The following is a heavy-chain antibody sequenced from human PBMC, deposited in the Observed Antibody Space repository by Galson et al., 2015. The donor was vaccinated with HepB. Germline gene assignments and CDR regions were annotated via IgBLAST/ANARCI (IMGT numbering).Heavy chain of an antibody. D-gene: IGHD5-18*01. CDR2: ISTSSSTM. Sequence: SLRLSCAASGFTFSTYNMNWVRQAPGKGLEWVSYISTSSSTMYYADSVKGRFTISRDNAKNSLYMHMNSLRDEDTAVYFCARGGLLDAYSYGPSYYFDYWGQGTLVTVSS. J-gene: IGHJ4*02. V-gene: IGHV3-48*02. CDR1: GFTFSTYN. CDR3: ARGGLLDAYSYGPSYYFDY.